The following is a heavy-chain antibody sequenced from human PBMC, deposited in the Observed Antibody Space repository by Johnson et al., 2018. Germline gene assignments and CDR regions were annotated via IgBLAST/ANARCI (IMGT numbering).Heavy chain of an antibody. Sequence: EVQLVESGGGLVQPGRSLRLSCAASGFTFDDSAMHWVRQAPGKGLEWVSGISWNSGSIGYADSVQGRFTISRDNAKNSLYLQMNSLRAEDTALYYCAKEGPLAAAGTVEYFQHWGQGTLVTVSS. V-gene: IGHV3-9*01. CDR1: GFTFDDSA. J-gene: IGHJ1*01. CDR2: ISWNSGSI. CDR3: AKEGPLAAAGTVEYFQH. D-gene: IGHD6-13*01.